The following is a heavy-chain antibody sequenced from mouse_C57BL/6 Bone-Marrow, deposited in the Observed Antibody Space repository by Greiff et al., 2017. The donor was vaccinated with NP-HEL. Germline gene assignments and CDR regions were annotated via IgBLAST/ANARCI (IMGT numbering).Heavy chain of an antibody. CDR2: ISDGGSYT. Sequence: LEWVATISDGGSYTYYPDNVKGRFTISRDNAKNNLYLQMSHLKSEDTAMYYCARDLYYYGSTWFAYWGQGTLVTVSA. CDR3: ARDLYYYGSTWFAY. J-gene: IGHJ3*01. V-gene: IGHV5-4*01. D-gene: IGHD1-1*01.